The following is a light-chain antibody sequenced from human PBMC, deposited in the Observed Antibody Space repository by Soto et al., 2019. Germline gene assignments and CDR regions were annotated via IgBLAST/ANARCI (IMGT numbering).Light chain of an antibody. J-gene: IGLJ3*02. CDR1: SSNIGAGLD. V-gene: IGLV1-40*01. Sequence: QPVLTQPPSVSGAPGQRVTISCTGSSSNIGAGLDVHWYQHLPGTAPKLLLYGNTYRPSGVPDRFSGSKSGTSASLAITGLQAEDEADYYCQSFDMSLRAWLFGGGTKLTVL. CDR2: GNT. CDR3: QSFDMSLRAWL.